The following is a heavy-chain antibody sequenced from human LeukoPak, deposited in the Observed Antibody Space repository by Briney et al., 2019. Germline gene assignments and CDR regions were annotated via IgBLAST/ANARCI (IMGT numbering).Heavy chain of an antibody. CDR3: ARGSYDSSDFEYFQH. V-gene: IGHV1-2*02. J-gene: IGHJ1*01. CDR2: TNPDSGDT. Sequence: ASVKVSCKASGYTFTGYYIHWVRQAPGQGLEWMGWTNPDSGDTNYAQRFQGRATMTRDTSISTAYMEKRRLTSDDTAVYYCARGSYDSSDFEYFQHWGQGTLVTVSS. D-gene: IGHD3-22*01. CDR1: GYTFTGYY.